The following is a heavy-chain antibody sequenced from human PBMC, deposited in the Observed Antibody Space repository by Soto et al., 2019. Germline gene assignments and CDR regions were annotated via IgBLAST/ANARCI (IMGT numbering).Heavy chain of an antibody. J-gene: IGHJ4*02. D-gene: IGHD2-15*01. CDR3: AKDSENCSGGSCYFGYFDY. Sequence: GGSLRLSCAASGFTFSSYGMHWVRQAPGKGLEWVAVISYDGSNKYYADSVKGRFTISRDNSKNTLYLQMNSLRAEDTAVYYCAKDSENCSGGSCYFGYFDYWGRGTLVTVSS. CDR1: GFTFSSYG. V-gene: IGHV3-30*18. CDR2: ISYDGSNK.